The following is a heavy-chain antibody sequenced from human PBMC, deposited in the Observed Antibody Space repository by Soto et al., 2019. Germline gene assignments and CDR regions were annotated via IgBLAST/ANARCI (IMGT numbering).Heavy chain of an antibody. Sequence: LSLTCTVSGGSISSGGYYWSWIRQHPGKGLEWVGYSYYTGSSYYNPSLKSRVTISVDASKNQLSLRLASVTAADTAVYYCARDLRGYSRYDYLDYWGQGIPVTVSS. CDR3: ARDLRGYSRYDYLDY. D-gene: IGHD5-12*01. J-gene: IGHJ4*02. V-gene: IGHV4-31*03. CDR1: GGSISSGGYY. CDR2: SYYTGSS.